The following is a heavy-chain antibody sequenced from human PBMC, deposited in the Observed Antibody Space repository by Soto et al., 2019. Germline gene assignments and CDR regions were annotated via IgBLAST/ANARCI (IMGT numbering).Heavy chain of an antibody. J-gene: IGHJ4*02. CDR3: TRGGARWLPYF. CDR1: GYSIRRGYN. V-gene: IGHV4-38-2*01. CDR2: IFHSGTT. Sequence: KSSETLSLTCAVSGYSIRRGYNWGWIRQPPGKGLEWIASIFHSGTTFYNPSLRSRVTISVDTSRNEFSLNLSSVTAADTAVYFCTRGGARWLPYFWGQGTLVTVSS. D-gene: IGHD5-12*01.